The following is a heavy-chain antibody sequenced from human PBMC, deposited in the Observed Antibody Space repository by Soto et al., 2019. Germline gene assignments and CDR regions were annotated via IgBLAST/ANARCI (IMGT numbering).Heavy chain of an antibody. D-gene: IGHD2-15*01. Sequence: QVQLVESGGGVVQPGGSLRLSCAASGFTFRNHAMHWVRQAPGKGLECLAVIAHDGSNAFYRDSVKGRFTVSRENSKNTLYLYMNSLRSEDTGVYSCAIGDREDILVVVGARPGEYGTDIWGQGTTVIVSS. J-gene: IGHJ6*02. CDR1: GFTFRNHA. V-gene: IGHV3-30-3*01. CDR2: IAHDGSNA. CDR3: AIGDREDILVVVGARPGEYGTDI.